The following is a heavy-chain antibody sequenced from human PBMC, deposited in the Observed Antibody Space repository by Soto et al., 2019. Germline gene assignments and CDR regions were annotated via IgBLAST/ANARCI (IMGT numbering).Heavy chain of an antibody. V-gene: IGHV5-51*01. Sequence: SGESLKISCKASGYTFTSYWIGWVRQMPGKGLEWMGFIYPGDSDARYSPSFEGQVTISVDTSINTAYLRWNSLKASDTAIYYCARQPDYNILTGYLYYFDYWGQGTPVPVSS. CDR3: ARQPDYNILTGYLYYFDY. CDR1: GYTFTSYW. J-gene: IGHJ4*02. D-gene: IGHD3-9*01. CDR2: IYPGDSDA.